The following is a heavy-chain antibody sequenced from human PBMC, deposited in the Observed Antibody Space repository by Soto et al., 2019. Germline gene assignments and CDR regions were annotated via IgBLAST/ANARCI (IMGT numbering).Heavy chain of an antibody. CDR2: ISGSGGST. CDR1: GFTFSSSA. D-gene: IGHD3-22*01. Sequence: GGSLRLSCAASGFTFSSSAMSWVRQAPGKGLEWVSAISGSGGSTYYADSVKGRFTIPRDNSKNTLYLQMNSLSAEDTAVYYCAKYMSYYYDSSGYYYAASETYYGMDVWGQGTTVTVSS. V-gene: IGHV3-23*01. J-gene: IGHJ6*02. CDR3: AKYMSYYYDSSGYYYAASETYYGMDV.